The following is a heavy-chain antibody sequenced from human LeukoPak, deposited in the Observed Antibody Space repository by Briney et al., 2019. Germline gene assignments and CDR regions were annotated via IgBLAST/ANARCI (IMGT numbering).Heavy chain of an antibody. CDR2: IYYSGGT. V-gene: IGHV4-39*01. CDR1: GGSISSSSYY. D-gene: IGHD6-19*01. Sequence: PSKTLSLTCTVSGGSISSSSYYWGWIRQPPGKGLEWIGSIYYSGGTYYNPSLKSRVTISVDTSKNQFSLKLSSVTAADTAVYYCARRDPGIAVAGFDYWGQGTLVTVSS. J-gene: IGHJ4*02. CDR3: ARRDPGIAVAGFDY.